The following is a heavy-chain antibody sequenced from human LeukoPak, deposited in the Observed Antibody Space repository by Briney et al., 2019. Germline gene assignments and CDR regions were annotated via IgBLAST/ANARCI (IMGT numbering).Heavy chain of an antibody. V-gene: IGHV3-7*01. CDR3: ARDRVNRASCGGDCYSAVFDY. CDR2: INSDGSEG. D-gene: IGHD2-21*02. CDR1: GFTFSGFW. J-gene: IGHJ4*02. Sequence: GSLRLSCAVSGFTFSGFWMSWSRQAPGKGLEWVASINSDGSEGYYADVVKGRFTISRDNSKDTLYLQMNSLRGEDTAVYFCARDRVNRASCGGDCYSAVFDYWGQATLVTVSS.